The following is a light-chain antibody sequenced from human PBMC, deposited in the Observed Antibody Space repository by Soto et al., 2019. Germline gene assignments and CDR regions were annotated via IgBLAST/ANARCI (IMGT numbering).Light chain of an antibody. CDR2: GAF. CDR3: QYYGNSPLT. CDR1: QSISTSS. Sequence: QNPGTAPLSPIDRATLNCSVSQSISTSSLAWYRQKPGQTPRLLIYGAFNRATGIPDRFSGGGSGTDFTLTITRLEPEDFAVYYCQYYGNSPLTFGQGTKVDIK. J-gene: IGKJ1*01. V-gene: IGKV3-20*01.